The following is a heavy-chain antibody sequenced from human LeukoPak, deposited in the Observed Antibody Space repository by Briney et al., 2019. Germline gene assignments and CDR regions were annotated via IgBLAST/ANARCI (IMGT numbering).Heavy chain of an antibody. CDR1: GYTFTVNP. CDR3: TREDY. Sequence: ASVKLSCKASGYTFTVNPILWVRQAHGQGLEWMGWIIPNSGATTYAQKFQGRVAMTRDTAISTAFMELSSLRSDDTAVYYCTREDYWGQGTPVTVSS. J-gene: IGHJ4*02. V-gene: IGHV1-2*02. CDR2: IIPNSGAT.